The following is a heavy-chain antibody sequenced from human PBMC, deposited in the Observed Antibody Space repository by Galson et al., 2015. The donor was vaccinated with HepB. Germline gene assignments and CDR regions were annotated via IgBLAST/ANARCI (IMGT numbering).Heavy chain of an antibody. CDR2: TYYRSMWYT. J-gene: IGHJ4*02. V-gene: IGHV6-1*01. D-gene: IGHD6-19*01. CDR1: GDSVSNNNAA. Sequence: CAISGDSVSNNNAAWNWIRQSPSRGLEWLGRTYYRSMWYTDYAPSVKSRITVNPYTSTTQFSLEVTSVTPDDTAVYFCAREEAGTYCFDNWGQGTLATVSS. CDR3: AREEAGTYCFDN.